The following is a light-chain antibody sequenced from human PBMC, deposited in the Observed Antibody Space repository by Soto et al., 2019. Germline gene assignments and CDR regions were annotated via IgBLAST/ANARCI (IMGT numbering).Light chain of an antibody. J-gene: IGKJ1*01. CDR1: QSVSSSY. Sequence: EIVLTPSPGTLSLSPVERATLSCRASQSVSSSYLAWYQQKPGQAPRLLIYGASSRATGIPDRFSGSGSGTDFTLTISRLEPEDFAVDYCQQYGSSPTFGQGTKVDIK. V-gene: IGKV3-20*01. CDR3: QQYGSSPT. CDR2: GAS.